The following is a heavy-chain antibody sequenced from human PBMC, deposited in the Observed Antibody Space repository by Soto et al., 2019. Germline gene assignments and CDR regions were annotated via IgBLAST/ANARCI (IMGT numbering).Heavy chain of an antibody. CDR2: ISYDGSNK. J-gene: IGHJ6*02. Sequence: GGSLRLSCAASGFTFSSYAMHWVRQAPGKGLEWVAVISYDGSNKYYAGSVKGRFTISRDNSKNTLYLQMNSLRAEDTAVYYCARDGTPPEGYYDFWSGYSRAYYYYGMDVWGQGTTVTVSS. V-gene: IGHV3-30-3*01. CDR3: ARDGTPPEGYYDFWSGYSRAYYYYGMDV. CDR1: GFTFSSYA. D-gene: IGHD3-3*01.